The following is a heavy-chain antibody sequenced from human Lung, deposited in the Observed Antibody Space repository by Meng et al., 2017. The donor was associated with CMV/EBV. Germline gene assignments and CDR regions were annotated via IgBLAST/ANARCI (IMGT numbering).Heavy chain of an antibody. CDR1: GYSFTSYW. V-gene: IGHV5-51*01. CDR3: ARPRDHFPDH. D-gene: IGHD3-3*02. Sequence: XVSCKGSGYSFTSYWIGWVRQMPGKGLEWMGIIYPGDSDARYSPSFQGQVTISADKSISTAYLQWSSLKASDTAMYYCARPRDHFPDHWGQGTLVTVSS. CDR2: IYPGDSDA. J-gene: IGHJ4*02.